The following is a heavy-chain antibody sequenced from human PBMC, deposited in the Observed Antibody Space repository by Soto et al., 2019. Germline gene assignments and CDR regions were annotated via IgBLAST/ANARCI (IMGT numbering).Heavy chain of an antibody. CDR2: IYYSGST. D-gene: IGHD3-22*01. Sequence: SETLSLTCTVSGGSVSSGSYYWSWIRQPPGKGLEWIGYIYYSGSTNYNPSLKSRVTISVDTSKNQFSLKLSSVTAADTAVYYCALSAKWLDNWIDPWGQGTLVTVSS. CDR1: GGSVSSGSYY. CDR3: ALSAKWLDNWIDP. J-gene: IGHJ5*02. V-gene: IGHV4-61*01.